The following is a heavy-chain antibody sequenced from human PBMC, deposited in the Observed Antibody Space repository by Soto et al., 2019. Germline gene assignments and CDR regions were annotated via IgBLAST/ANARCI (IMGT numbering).Heavy chain of an antibody. CDR2: ISGTGYNI. J-gene: IGHJ6*02. D-gene: IGHD3-10*01. CDR1: GFTFSSYA. V-gene: IGHV3-23*01. CDR3: ARDRQFSHPRGGMDV. Sequence: EVQLLESGGGLVRPGGSLRLSCAASGFTFSSYAMNWVRQAPGKGLEWVSAISGTGYNIYYADSLKGRFTISRDNSKNTLSLQMNSLRAEDTAVYYCARDRQFSHPRGGMDVWGQGTTVTVSS.